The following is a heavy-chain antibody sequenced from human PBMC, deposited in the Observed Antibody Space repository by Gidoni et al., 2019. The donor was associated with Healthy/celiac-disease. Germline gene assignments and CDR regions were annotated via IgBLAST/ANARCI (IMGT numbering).Heavy chain of an antibody. CDR1: GFTFSSYG. Sequence: QVQLVASGGGVVQPGRSLRLSCAASGFTFSSYGMHWVRQAPGKGLEWVAVIWYDGSNKYYADSVKGRFTISRDNSKNTLYLQMNSLRAEDTAVYYCARGRNCSSTSCYFVGFDPWGQGTLVTVSS. CDR2: IWYDGSNK. D-gene: IGHD2-2*01. V-gene: IGHV3-33*01. J-gene: IGHJ5*02. CDR3: ARGRNCSSTSCYFVGFDP.